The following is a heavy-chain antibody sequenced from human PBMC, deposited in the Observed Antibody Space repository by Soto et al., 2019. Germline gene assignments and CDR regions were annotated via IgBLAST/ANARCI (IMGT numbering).Heavy chain of an antibody. CDR1: GDSVSSNSAA. Sequence: SQTLSLTCAISGDSVSSNSAAWNWIRHSPSRGLEWLGRTYYRSKWYNDYAVSMRSRITINQDTTKNQFSLQLNSATPEDTAVYYCATWSFDYWGRGTLVTVSS. V-gene: IGHV6-1*01. J-gene: IGHJ4*02. CDR3: ATWSFDY. D-gene: IGHD1-1*01. CDR2: TYYRSKWYN.